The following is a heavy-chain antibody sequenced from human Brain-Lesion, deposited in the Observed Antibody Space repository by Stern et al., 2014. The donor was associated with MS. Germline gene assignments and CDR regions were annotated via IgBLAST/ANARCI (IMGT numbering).Heavy chain of an antibody. CDR2: IHYTGGT. Sequence: QLQLQESGPGLVKPSPTLSLTCTVSGRSLSSGDNYWIWLRQPPGKGPEWVGYIHYTGGTYLHPSLTSLATISAATSKNQFSLNLNSMTAADTAVYYCARVHDYGDAFFDYWGQGILVTVSS. CDR1: GRSLSSGDNY. J-gene: IGHJ4*02. D-gene: IGHD4-17*01. V-gene: IGHV4-30-4*01. CDR3: ARVHDYGDAFFDY.